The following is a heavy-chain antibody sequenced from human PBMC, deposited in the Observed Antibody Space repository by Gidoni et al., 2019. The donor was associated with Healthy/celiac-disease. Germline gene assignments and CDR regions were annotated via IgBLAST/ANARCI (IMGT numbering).Heavy chain of an antibody. CDR2: IYISGST. Sequence: VQLRESGPGLVKPSQTLSLTCTVSGGSISTYYWSWIRQPAGKGLEWIGRIYISGSTNYNPSLKSRVTMSVDTSKNQFSLKLSSVTAADTAVYYCASEDITYAFDIWGQGTMVTVSS. J-gene: IGHJ3*02. V-gene: IGHV4-4*07. CDR3: ASEDITYAFDI. CDR1: GGSISTYY. D-gene: IGHD5-12*01.